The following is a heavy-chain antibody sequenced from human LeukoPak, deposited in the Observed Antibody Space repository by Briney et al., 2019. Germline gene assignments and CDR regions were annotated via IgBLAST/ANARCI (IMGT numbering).Heavy chain of an antibody. V-gene: IGHV1-69*13. D-gene: IGHD2-2*01. CDR2: IIPIFGTA. J-gene: IGHJ6*03. Sequence: SVKVSCKASGGTFSSYAISWVRQAPGQGLEWMGGIIPIFGTANYAQKFQGRVTITADESTSTAYMELSSLRSEDAAVYYCARYLGYCSSTSCSYYYYMDVWGKGTTVTVSS. CDR3: ARYLGYCSSTSCSYYYYMDV. CDR1: GGTFSSYA.